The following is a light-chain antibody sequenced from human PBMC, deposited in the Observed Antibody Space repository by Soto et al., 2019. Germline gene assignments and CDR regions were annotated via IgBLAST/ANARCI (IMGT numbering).Light chain of an antibody. CDR2: AAS. CDR3: QQSYSTPWT. Sequence: DIQMTQSPSSLSASVGDRVTITCRASQSISSYLNWYQQKPGKAPKLLIYAASSLQIGVPSRFSGSGSGTDFTPTISSLQPEDFATYYCQQSYSTPWTFGQGTKVEIK. J-gene: IGKJ1*01. CDR1: QSISSY. V-gene: IGKV1-39*01.